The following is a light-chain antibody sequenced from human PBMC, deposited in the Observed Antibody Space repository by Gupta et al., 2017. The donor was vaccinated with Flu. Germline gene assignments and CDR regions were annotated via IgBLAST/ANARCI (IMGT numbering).Light chain of an antibody. Sequence: DIQMTQSPSSLSASVGDRVTITCRASQSISSYLNWYQQKPGKAPKLLIYAASSLQSGVPSRFSGSGSGKDLTLTISSRQPEDFATYYCQQSYSNPRITFGQGTLLEIK. CDR3: QQSYSNPRIT. J-gene: IGKJ5*01. V-gene: IGKV1-39*01. CDR2: AAS. CDR1: QSISSY.